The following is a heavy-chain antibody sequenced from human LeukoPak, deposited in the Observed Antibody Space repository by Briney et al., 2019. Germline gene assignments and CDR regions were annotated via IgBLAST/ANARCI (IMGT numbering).Heavy chain of an antibody. Sequence: SQTLSLTCAVSGGSISSGGYSWSWIRQPPGKGLEWIGYIYHSGSTYYNPSLKSRVTISVDRSKNQFSLKLSSVTAADTAVYYCARDSSRGAFDYWGQGTLVTVSS. CDR2: IYHSGST. V-gene: IGHV4-30-2*01. CDR1: GGSISSGGYS. J-gene: IGHJ4*02. CDR3: ARDSSRGAFDY.